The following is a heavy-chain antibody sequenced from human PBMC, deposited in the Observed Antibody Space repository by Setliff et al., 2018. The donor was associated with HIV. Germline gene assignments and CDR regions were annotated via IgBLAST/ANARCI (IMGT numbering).Heavy chain of an antibody. CDR1: GFSVSFNY. V-gene: IGHV3-53*01. CDR3: VRELGMTSDF. J-gene: IGHJ4*02. D-gene: IGHD1-26*01. Sequence: LSLSCVASGFSVSFNYMNWVRQGPGKGLEWVSSIYGSGDTYYADSVKGRFTTSRDDSKNTVYLQMSSLRVEDTAMYFCVRELGMTSDFWGQKTLVTVSS. CDR2: IYGSGDT.